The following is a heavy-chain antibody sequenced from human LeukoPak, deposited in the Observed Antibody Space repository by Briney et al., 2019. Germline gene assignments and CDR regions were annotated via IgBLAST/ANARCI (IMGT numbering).Heavy chain of an antibody. CDR1: GVSISSSSYY. CDR3: ASSPYYYDSSGLSLFDY. D-gene: IGHD3-22*01. J-gene: IGHJ4*02. V-gene: IGHV4-39*01. CDR2: IYYSGST. Sequence: SETLSLTCTVSGVSISSSSYYWGWIRQPPGKGLAWIGSIYYSGSTYYNPSLKSRVTISVDTSKNQFSLKLSSVTAADTAVYYCASSPYYYDSSGLSLFDYWGQGTLVTVSS.